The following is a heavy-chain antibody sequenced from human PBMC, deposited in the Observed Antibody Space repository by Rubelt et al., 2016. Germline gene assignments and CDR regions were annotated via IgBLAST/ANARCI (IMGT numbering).Heavy chain of an antibody. V-gene: IGHV6-1*01. CDR3: ARDLGALRGDGYQVRFDY. Sequence: SVKTRITINADTSKNQFSLQLNSVTPEDTAVYYCARDLGALRGDGYQVRFDYWGQGSLVTVSS. D-gene: IGHD2-21*02. J-gene: IGHJ4*02.